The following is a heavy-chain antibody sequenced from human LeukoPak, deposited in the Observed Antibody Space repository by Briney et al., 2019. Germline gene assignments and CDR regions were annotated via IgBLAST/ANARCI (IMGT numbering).Heavy chain of an antibody. V-gene: IGHV3-48*04. Sequence: GGSLRLSCAASGFTFSNCSMNWVRQAPGKGLEWVSYISSSSSTIYYADSVKGRFTVSRDNAKNSLYLQMNSLRAEDTAVYYCARVYVQGSGSSYNFGFDPWGQGTLVTVSS. CDR3: ARVYVQGSGSSYNFGFDP. CDR1: GFTFSNCS. J-gene: IGHJ5*02. D-gene: IGHD3-10*01. CDR2: ISSSSSTI.